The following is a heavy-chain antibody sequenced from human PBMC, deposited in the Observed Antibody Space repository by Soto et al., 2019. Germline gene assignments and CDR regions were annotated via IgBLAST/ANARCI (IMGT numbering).Heavy chain of an antibody. J-gene: IGHJ4*02. V-gene: IGHV3-23*01. CDR2: ISGSGGTT. D-gene: IGHD3-3*01. CDR3: AKDLGDFWGGYHYFDY. Sequence: GESLRLSCAASAFTFSNYAMSWVRQAPGKGLEWVSAISGSGGTTYYADSVKGRFTISRDNSKNTLYLQMNSLRAEDTAVYYCAKDLGDFWGGYHYFDYWGQGALVTVSS. CDR1: AFTFSNYA.